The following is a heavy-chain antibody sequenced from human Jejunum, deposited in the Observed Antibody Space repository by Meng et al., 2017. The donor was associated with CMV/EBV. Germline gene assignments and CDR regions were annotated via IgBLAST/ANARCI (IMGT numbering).Heavy chain of an antibody. CDR3: AKDVTGSGRPQYYYGLDV. CDR1: SGYA. CDR2: IIPMFGTP. V-gene: IGHV1-69*05. J-gene: IGHJ6*02. D-gene: IGHD6-19*01. Sequence: SGYAISWVRQAHGQGLEWMGKIIPMFGTPNYAQKFQGRVTITTEESTSTAYMEVRSLRYEDTAVYYCAKDVTGSGRPQYYYGLDVWGHGTTVTVSS.